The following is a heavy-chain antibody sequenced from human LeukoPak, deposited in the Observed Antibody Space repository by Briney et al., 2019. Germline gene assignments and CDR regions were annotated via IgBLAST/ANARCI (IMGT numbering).Heavy chain of an antibody. D-gene: IGHD3-22*01. V-gene: IGHV5-51*01. CDR1: GYTFTSYW. Sequence: GESLKISWKASGYTFTSYWIAWVRQMPGKGLEWMGIIYPGDSDVRYSPSFQGQVTISVDKSISTANLQWSSLKASDTAIYYCARRVESGHSFGYWGQGTLVTVSS. CDR2: IYPGDSDV. J-gene: IGHJ4*02. CDR3: ARRVESGHSFGY.